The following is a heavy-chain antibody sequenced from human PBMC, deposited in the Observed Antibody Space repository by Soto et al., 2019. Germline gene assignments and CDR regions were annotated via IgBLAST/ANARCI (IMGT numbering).Heavy chain of an antibody. CDR1: GYTFTGYY. CDR3: ARAAGYYDSGVYPCFAP. V-gene: IGHV1-2*02. Sequence: PSVKVSCKASGYTFTGYYMHWVRQAPGQGLEWMGWINPNSGGTNYAQKFQGRVTMTRDTSISTAYMELSRLRSDDTAVYYCARAAGYYDSGVYPCFAPGGQEPLVTVSS. CDR2: INPNSGGT. J-gene: IGHJ5*02. D-gene: IGHD3-22*01.